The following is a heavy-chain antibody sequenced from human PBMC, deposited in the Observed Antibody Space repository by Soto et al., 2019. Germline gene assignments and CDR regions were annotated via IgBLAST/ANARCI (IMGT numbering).Heavy chain of an antibody. CDR1: GGTFSSYA. CDR2: IIPIFGTA. V-gene: IGHV1-69*13. D-gene: IGHD5-12*01. Sequence: GASVKVSCKASGGTFSSYAISWVRQAPGQGLEWMGGIIPIFGTANYAQKFQGRVTITADESTSTAYMELSSLRSEDTAVYYCARTSSQRGYSGYDFPPTYYYYYYGIDVWGQGTTVTVSS. CDR3: ARTSSQRGYSGYDFPPTYYYYYYGIDV. J-gene: IGHJ6*02.